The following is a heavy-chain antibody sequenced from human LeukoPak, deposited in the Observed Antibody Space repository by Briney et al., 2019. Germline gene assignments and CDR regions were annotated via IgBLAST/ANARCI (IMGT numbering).Heavy chain of an antibody. CDR1: GFTFSSYW. J-gene: IGHJ4*02. CDR2: IKQDGSEK. Sequence: GGSLRLSCARSGFTFSSYWMRWVRQAPGKGLEWVANIKQDGSEKYYVDSVKGRFTISRDNAKNSLYLQMNSLRAEDTAVYYCARRWVGATYDYWGQGTLVTVSS. CDR3: ARRWVGATYDY. V-gene: IGHV3-7*01. D-gene: IGHD1-26*01.